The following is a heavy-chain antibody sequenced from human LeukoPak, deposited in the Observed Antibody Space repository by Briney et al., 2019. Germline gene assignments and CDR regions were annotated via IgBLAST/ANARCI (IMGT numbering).Heavy chain of an antibody. V-gene: IGHV4-34*01. D-gene: IGHD3-3*01. J-gene: IGHJ6*02. CDR1: GGSLSVYY. CDR2: INHSGNI. CDR3: ARGGLRFLEWLSQAHYYYGMDV. Sequence: PSETLCLTCAVYGGSLSVYYWSWIPQPPGKGLEWIGEINHSGNINYKLSLKSRVTISVDTPKNQFSLKLRSVTAADTAVYYCARGGLRFLEWLSQAHYYYGMDVWGQGTTVTVS.